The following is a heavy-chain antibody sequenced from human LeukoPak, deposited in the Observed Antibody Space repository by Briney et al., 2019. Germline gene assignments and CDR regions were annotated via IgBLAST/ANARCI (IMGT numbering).Heavy chain of an antibody. J-gene: IGHJ4*02. CDR3: ARDISGRHYVGY. CDR2: INPNTGGT. D-gene: IGHD1-26*01. CDR1: GYTFTDYY. V-gene: IGHV1-2*02. Sequence: ASVKVSCKASGYTFTDYYLHWVRQAPGQRLEWMGWINPNTGGTNYAPKFQGRVTMTRDTSISTAYMELRRLTSDDTAVYYCARDISGRHYVGYWGQGTLVSVSS.